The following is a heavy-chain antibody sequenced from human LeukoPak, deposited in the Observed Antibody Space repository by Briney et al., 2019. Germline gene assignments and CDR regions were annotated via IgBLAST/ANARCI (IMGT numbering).Heavy chain of an antibody. Sequence: SETLSLTFTVSGGSISSYYWSWIRQPPGKGLEWIGYIYYSGSTNYNPSLKSRVTISVDTSKNQFSLKLSSVTAADTAVYYCARINTYCSSTSCYVWFDPWGQGTLVTVSS. J-gene: IGHJ5*02. CDR2: IYYSGST. CDR3: ARINTYCSSTSCYVWFDP. CDR1: GGSISSYY. V-gene: IGHV4-59*01. D-gene: IGHD2-2*01.